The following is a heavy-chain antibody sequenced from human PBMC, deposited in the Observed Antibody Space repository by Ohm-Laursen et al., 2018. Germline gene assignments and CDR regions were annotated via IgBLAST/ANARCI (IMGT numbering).Heavy chain of an antibody. J-gene: IGHJ4*02. Sequence: GTLSLTCTVSGGSISSYYWSWIRQPAGKGLEWIGRIYTSGSTNYNPSLKSRVAMSVDTSKNQFSLKLSSVTAADTAVYYCATTYYYGSYFDYWGQGTLVTVSS. CDR3: ATTYYYGSYFDY. CDR2: IYTSGST. D-gene: IGHD3-10*01. V-gene: IGHV4-4*07. CDR1: GGSISSYY.